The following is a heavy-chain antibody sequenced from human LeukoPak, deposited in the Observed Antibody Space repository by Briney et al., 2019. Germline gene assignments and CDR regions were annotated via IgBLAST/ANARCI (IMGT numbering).Heavy chain of an antibody. V-gene: IGHV3-48*04. CDR3: ARPIVVVPTAIPGY. Sequence: GGSPRLSCAASGFTFSSYSMNWVRQAPGKGLEWVSYISSSSSIIYYADSVKGRFTISRDNAKNSLYLQMNSLRAEDTAVYYCARPIVVVPTAIPGYWGQGTLVTVSS. CDR2: ISSSSSII. J-gene: IGHJ4*02. D-gene: IGHD2-2*01. CDR1: GFTFSSYS.